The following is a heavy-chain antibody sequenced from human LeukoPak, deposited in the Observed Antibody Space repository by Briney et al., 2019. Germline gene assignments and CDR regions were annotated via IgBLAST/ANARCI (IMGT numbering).Heavy chain of an antibody. V-gene: IGHV3-74*01. CDR3: ARPPYYYGMDV. J-gene: IGHJ6*02. CDR1: GFTFSSYW. CDR2: INSDGSST. Sequence: GGSLRLSCAASGFTFSSYWMHWVRQAPGKGLVWVSRINSDGSSTSYADSVKGRFTISRDNAKNTLYLQMNSLRAEDTAVYYCARPPYYYGMDVWGQGTTVTVSS.